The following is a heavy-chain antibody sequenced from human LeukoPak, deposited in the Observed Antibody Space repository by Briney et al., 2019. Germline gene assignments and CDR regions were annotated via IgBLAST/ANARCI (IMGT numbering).Heavy chain of an antibody. J-gene: IGHJ4*02. CDR2: ISGSGGST. V-gene: IGHV3-23*01. CDR3: ATHYDSSGYHFDY. CDR1: GFTFSSYA. Sequence: GGSLRLSCAASGFTFSSYAMSWVRQAPGKGLEWVSAISGSGGSTYYADSVKGRFTISRDNSKNTLYLQMNSLRVEDTAVYYCATHYDSSGYHFDYWGQGTLVTVSS. D-gene: IGHD3-22*01.